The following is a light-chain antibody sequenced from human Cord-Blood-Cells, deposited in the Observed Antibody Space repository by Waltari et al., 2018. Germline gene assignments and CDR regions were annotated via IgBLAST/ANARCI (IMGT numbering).Light chain of an antibody. CDR3: AAWDDSLKEV. CDR1: SSNIGSNY. Sequence: QAVLTQPPSASRTPGQRVPISGSGSSSNIGSNYVYWYQQLPGTAPKLLIYRNNQRPSGVPDRFSGSKSGTSASLAISGLRSEDEADYYCAAWDDSLKEVFGGGTKLTVL. J-gene: IGLJ3*02. V-gene: IGLV1-47*01. CDR2: RNN.